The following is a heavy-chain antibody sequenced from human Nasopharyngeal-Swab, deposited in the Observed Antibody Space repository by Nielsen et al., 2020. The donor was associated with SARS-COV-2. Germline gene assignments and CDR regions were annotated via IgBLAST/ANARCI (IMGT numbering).Heavy chain of an antibody. V-gene: IGHV1-46*01. CDR3: ARGGPTYYYDSSGYYYEEEGY. CDR2: INPSGGST. D-gene: IGHD3-22*01. J-gene: IGHJ4*02. Sequence: WVRQAPGQGLEWMGIINPSGGSTSYAQKFQGRVTMTRDTSTSTVYMELSSLRSEDTAVYYCARGGPTYYYDSSGYYYEEEGYWGQGTLVTVSS.